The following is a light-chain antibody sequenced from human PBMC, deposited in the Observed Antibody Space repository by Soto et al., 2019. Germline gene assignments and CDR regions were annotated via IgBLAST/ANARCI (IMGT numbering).Light chain of an antibody. V-gene: IGKV3-20*01. CDR2: GAS. CDR1: QSVSSNY. J-gene: IGKJ4*01. Sequence: ENVLTQSPGTLSLSPGERGSLSCRASQSVSSNYLAWYQQKPGQAPRLLIYGASSRATGIPDRFSGSGSGTDFNLTISRLVPEDFAVYYCQQYGSSPLTFGGGTKVEIK. CDR3: QQYGSSPLT.